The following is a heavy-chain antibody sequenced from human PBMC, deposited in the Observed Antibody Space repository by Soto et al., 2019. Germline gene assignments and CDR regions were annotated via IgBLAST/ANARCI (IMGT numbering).Heavy chain of an antibody. Sequence: LRLSCAVSGFTFSSYGMHWVRQAPGKGLEWVAVIWYDGSNKYYADSVKGRFTISRDNSKNTLYLQMNSLRAEDTAVYYCARDGSSSGPYYHYGMDVWGQGTTVTVSS. J-gene: IGHJ6*02. CDR3: ARDGSSSGPYYHYGMDV. D-gene: IGHD6-6*01. CDR1: GFTFSSYG. V-gene: IGHV3-33*01. CDR2: IWYDGSNK.